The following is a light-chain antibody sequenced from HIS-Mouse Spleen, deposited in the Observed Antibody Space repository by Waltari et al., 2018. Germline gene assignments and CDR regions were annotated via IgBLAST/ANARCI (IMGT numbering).Light chain of an antibody. Sequence: SYELTQPPSVSVSPGQTARITCSGDALPTQSAYWYQQNQGQAPVVVIYKDSGRPSGIPERCSGSSSVTTVTLTISGVQAEDEADYYCQSADSSGTYVFGTGTKVTVL. CDR3: QSADSSGTYV. CDR1: ALPTQS. J-gene: IGLJ1*01. CDR2: KDS. V-gene: IGLV3-25*03.